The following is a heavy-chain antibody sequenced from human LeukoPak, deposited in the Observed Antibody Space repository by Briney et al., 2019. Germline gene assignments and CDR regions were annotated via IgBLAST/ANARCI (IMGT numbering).Heavy chain of an antibody. D-gene: IGHD2-21*01. CDR3: ARGSNSPFDY. CDR1: GGSFSDYY. J-gene: IGHJ4*02. CDR2: INHSGST. Sequence: SETLSLTCAVYGGSFSDYYWSWIRQPPGKGLEWIGEINHSGSTNYNPSLKSRVTISVDTSKNQFSLKLSSVTAADTAVYYCARGSNSPFDYWGQGTLVTVSS. V-gene: IGHV4-34*01.